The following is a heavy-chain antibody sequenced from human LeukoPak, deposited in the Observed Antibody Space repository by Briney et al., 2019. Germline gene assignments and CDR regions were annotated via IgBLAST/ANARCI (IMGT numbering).Heavy chain of an antibody. CDR2: SSGSGTTI. D-gene: IGHD5-18*01. CDR1: GFTFSSYS. Sequence: GGSLRLSCAGSGFTFSSYSMTWVRQAPGKGLEWVSYSSGSGTTIYYADSVKGRFTISRDNAKNSLYLQMNSLRDGDTALYYCARGEGGSSYTYRAFDIWGQGTMVTVSS. J-gene: IGHJ3*02. V-gene: IGHV3-48*02. CDR3: ARGEGGSSYTYRAFDI.